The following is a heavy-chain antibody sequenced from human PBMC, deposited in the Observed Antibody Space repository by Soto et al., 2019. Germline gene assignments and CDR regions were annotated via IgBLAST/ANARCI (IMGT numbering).Heavy chain of an antibody. CDR3: ARLPGTTKWFDP. D-gene: IGHD1-1*01. CDR2: IYYSGST. CDR1: GGSISSYY. V-gene: IGHV4-59*08. J-gene: IGHJ5*02. Sequence: PSETLSLTCTVSGGSISSYYWSWIRQPPGKGLEWIGYIYYSGSTNYNPSLKSRVTISVDTSKNQFSLKLSSVTAADTAVYYCARLPGTTKWFDPWGQGTLVTVSS.